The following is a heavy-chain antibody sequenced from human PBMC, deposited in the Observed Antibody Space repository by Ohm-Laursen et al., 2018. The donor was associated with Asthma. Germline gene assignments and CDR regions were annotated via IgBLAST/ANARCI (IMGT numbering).Heavy chain of an antibody. CDR3: AADQGSYYYYGMDV. V-gene: IGHV1-58*01. Sequence: SVKVSCKASGFTFTSSAVQWVRQARGQRLEWIGWIVVGSGNTNYAQKFQERVTITRDMSTSTAYMELSSLRSEDTAVYYCAADQGSYYYYGMDVWGQGTTVTVSS. CDR2: IVVGSGNT. CDR1: GFTFTSSA. J-gene: IGHJ6*02.